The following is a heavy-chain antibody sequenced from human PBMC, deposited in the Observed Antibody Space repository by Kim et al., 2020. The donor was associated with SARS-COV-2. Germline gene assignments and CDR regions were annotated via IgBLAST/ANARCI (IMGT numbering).Heavy chain of an antibody. V-gene: IGHV4-34*01. J-gene: IGHJ4*02. CDR3: ARTFGYSSPYLDY. CDR2: INHSGST. CDR1: GGSFSGYY. D-gene: IGHD6-13*01. Sequence: SETLSLTCAVYGGSFSGYYWSWIRQPPGKGLEWIGEINHSGSTNYNPSLKSRVTISVDTSKNQFSLKLSSVTAADTAVYYCARTFGYSSPYLDYWGQGTLVTVSS.